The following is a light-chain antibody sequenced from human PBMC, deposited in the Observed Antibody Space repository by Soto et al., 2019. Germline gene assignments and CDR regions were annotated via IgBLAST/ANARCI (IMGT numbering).Light chain of an antibody. CDR1: ALTKQY. CDR3: QSANSSGVYPV. J-gene: IGLJ1*01. CDR2: KDT. Sequence: SSPLTQSPSVSLSPGQTAGLTYSGEALTKQYAHWYQQRPGQAPILVIYKDTERPSGIPERFSGSTSGTTVTLTINAVQAADEADSHCQSANSSGVYPVSGAGTKVTVL. V-gene: IGLV3-25*02.